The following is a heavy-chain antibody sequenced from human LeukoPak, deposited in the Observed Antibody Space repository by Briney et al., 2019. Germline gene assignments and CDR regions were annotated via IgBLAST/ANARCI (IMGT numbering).Heavy chain of an antibody. Sequence: GGSLRLSCAASGFTFSDYYMSWIRQAPGKGLEWVSYISSSGSTIYYADSVKGRFTIPRDNAKNSLYLQMNSLRAEDTAVYYCARLRTLANDAFDIWGQGTMVTVSS. CDR3: ARLRTLANDAFDI. V-gene: IGHV3-11*01. CDR2: ISSSGSTI. J-gene: IGHJ3*02. D-gene: IGHD3-16*01. CDR1: GFTFSDYY.